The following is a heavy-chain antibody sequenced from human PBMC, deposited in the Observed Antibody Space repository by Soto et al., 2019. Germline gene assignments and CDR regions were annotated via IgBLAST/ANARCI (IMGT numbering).Heavy chain of an antibody. D-gene: IGHD2-15*01. V-gene: IGHV3-7*01. CDR1: GFTFSRHW. J-gene: IGHJ4*02. CDR2: TKEDGNEK. Sequence: GGSLRLSCTASGFTFSRHWMTWVRQAPGKGLEWVANTKEDGNEKYYVDSVGGRFTISRDNAKNSLYLQMNRLRPGDTAVYFCARGGLSNSSPFPTDYWGRGILVTVSS. CDR3: ARGGLSNSSPFPTDY.